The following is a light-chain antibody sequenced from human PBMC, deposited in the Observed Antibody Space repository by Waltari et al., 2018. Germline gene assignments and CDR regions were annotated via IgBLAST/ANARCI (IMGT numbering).Light chain of an antibody. Sequence: EIVLTQSPATLSLSPGERATPSCRSSQSVSSYLAWYQQKPGQAPRLLIYAASNRATGIPARFSCSGSWTDFTLTISSLEPEDFAVYYCQQRSNWPRTFGQGTKVEIK. CDR1: QSVSSY. J-gene: IGKJ1*01. V-gene: IGKV3-11*01. CDR3: QQRSNWPRT. CDR2: AAS.